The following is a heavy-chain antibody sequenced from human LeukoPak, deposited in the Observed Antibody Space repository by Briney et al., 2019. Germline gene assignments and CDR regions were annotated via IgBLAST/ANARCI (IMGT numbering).Heavy chain of an antibody. D-gene: IGHD3-10*01. CDR3: ARGEDYYGSGSYFGY. V-gene: IGHV4-34*01. CDR2: INHSGST. J-gene: IGHJ4*02. Sequence: PSETLSLTCAVYGGSFSGYYWSWIRQPPGKGLEWIGEINHSGSTNYNPSLKSRVTISVDTSKTQFSLKLSSVTAADTAVYYCARGEDYYGSGSYFGYWGQGTLVTVSS. CDR1: GGSFSGYY.